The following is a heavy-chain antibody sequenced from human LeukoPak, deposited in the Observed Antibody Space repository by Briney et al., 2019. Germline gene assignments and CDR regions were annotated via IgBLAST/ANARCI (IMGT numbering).Heavy chain of an antibody. CDR3: ARPIAVAGTRAFDI. Sequence: SETLSPTCTVSGGSISSYYWSWIRQPPGKGLEWIGYIYYSGSTNYNPSLKSRVTISVATSKNQFSLKLSSVTAADTAVYYCARPIAVAGTRAFDIWGQGTMVTVSS. CDR1: GGSISSYY. V-gene: IGHV4-59*08. D-gene: IGHD6-19*01. J-gene: IGHJ3*02. CDR2: IYYSGST.